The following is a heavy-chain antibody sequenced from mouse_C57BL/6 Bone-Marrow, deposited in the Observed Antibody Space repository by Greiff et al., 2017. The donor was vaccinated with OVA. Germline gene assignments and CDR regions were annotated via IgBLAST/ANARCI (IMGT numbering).Heavy chain of an antibody. D-gene: IGHD1-1*01. J-gene: IGHJ1*03. CDR3: ARRNYYSSSYRYFDV. Sequence: EVKVEESGGGLVQPGESLKLSCESNEYEFPSHDMSWVRKNPEKRLELVAAINSDGGSTYYPDTMERRIIISRDNTKKTLNLKMSSLRSEDTALYYWARRNYYSSSYRYFDVWGTRTTVTVSS. CDR1: EYEFPSHD. CDR2: INSDGGST. V-gene: IGHV5-2*03.